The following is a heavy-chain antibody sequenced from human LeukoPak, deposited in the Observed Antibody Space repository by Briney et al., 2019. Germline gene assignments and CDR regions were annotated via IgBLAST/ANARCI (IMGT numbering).Heavy chain of an antibody. CDR1: GGSISSYY. CDR2: IYYSGTT. V-gene: IGHV4-59*13. D-gene: IGHD1-26*01. J-gene: IGHJ3*02. CDR3: AREGVGATDDAFDI. Sequence: SETLSLACTVSGGSISSYYWSWIRQPPGKGLEWIGYIYYSGTTNYNSSLKSRVTISVDTSKHQFSLKLTSVTAADTAVYYCAREGVGATDDAFDIWGQGIVVTVSS.